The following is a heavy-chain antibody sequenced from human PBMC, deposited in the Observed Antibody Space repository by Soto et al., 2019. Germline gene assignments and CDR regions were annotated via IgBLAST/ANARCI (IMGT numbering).Heavy chain of an antibody. D-gene: IGHD3-9*01. Sequence: GGSLRLSCAASGFTFSSYAMSWVRQAPGKGLEWVSAISGSGGSTYYADSVKGRFTISRDNSKNTLYLQMNSLRAEDTAVYYCAKGGTLYYDILTGYPAQTDYYYYYMDVWGKGTTVTVSS. CDR3: AKGGTLYYDILTGYPAQTDYYYYYMDV. V-gene: IGHV3-23*01. CDR1: GFTFSSYA. CDR2: ISGSGGST. J-gene: IGHJ6*03.